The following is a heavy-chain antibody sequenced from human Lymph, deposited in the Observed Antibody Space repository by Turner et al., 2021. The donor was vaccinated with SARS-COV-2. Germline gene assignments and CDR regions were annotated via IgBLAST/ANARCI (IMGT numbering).Heavy chain of an antibody. J-gene: IGHJ5*02. CDR3: ARAAQLTVWFDP. D-gene: IGHD3-9*01. CDR2: MDPNSGNT. V-gene: IGHV1-8*01. Sequence: QVQLVQSRAEVKKPGASVKVACMASGYTFTRYDINWVRQATGQGLEWMGWMDPNSGNTGDGQKFQGRVTMTRNTSISTAYMELSSLRSEDTAVYYCARAAQLTVWFDPWGQGTLVTVSS. CDR1: GYTFTRYD.